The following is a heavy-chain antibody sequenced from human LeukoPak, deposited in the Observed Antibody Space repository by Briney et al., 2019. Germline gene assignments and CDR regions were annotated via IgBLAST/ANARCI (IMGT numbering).Heavy chain of an antibody. D-gene: IGHD2-2*02. J-gene: IGHJ6*02. CDR1: GFTLSSYA. Sequence: GGSLRLSCAASGFTLSSYAMSWVRQAPGKGLEWVSLISGNAGSTYYADSVKGRFTISRDITKNTLYLQMNSLRAEDTATYYCAKSLGGYCSSTSCYTGYYYYGMDVWGQGTTVTVSS. CDR3: AKSLGGYCSSTSCYTGYYYYGMDV. CDR2: ISGNAGST. V-gene: IGHV3-23*01.